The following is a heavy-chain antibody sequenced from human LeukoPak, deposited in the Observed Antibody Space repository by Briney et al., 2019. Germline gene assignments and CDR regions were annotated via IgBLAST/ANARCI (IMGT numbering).Heavy chain of an antibody. D-gene: IGHD4-17*01. CDR3: ARGRPNVRFRDAFDI. Sequence: GGSLRLSCAASGFTFSDYYMSWIRQAPGKGLEWVSYISSSGSTIYYADSVKGRFTISRDNAKNSLYLQMNSLRAEDTAVYYCARGRPNVRFRDAFDIWGQGTMVTVSS. J-gene: IGHJ3*02. V-gene: IGHV3-11*01. CDR1: GFTFSDYY. CDR2: ISSSGSTI.